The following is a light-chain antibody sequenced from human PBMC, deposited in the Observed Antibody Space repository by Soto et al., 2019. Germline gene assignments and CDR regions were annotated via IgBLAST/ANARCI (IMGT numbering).Light chain of an antibody. J-gene: IGLJ2*01. V-gene: IGLV1-51*01. CDR3: GTWDTGLTAGV. Sequence: QSVLTQPPSVSAAPGQRVTISCSGSASNVGTQFVSWYQHRPGAAPKLLIYDNDERPSEIPDRFSGSKSDTSVTLTITGVQTGDEADYYCGTWDTGLTAGVFGGGTKLTVL. CDR1: ASNVGTQF. CDR2: DND.